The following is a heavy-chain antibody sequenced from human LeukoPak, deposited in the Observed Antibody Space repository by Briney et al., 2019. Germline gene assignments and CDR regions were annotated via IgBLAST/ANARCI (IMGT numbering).Heavy chain of an antibody. J-gene: IGHJ4*02. V-gene: IGHV5-51*01. D-gene: IGHD6-6*01. CDR1: GYTIIRFW. CDR3: ATGGICSSNFDY. Sequence: GAFLKISCKGSGYTIIRFWIGWVRQMPRKNLEWMGIIYPGDSETRYSPSFQGQVTISVDKSISTAYLQRSSLKASDTAVYYCATGGICSSNFDYWGQGTLVTVSS. CDR2: IYPGDSET.